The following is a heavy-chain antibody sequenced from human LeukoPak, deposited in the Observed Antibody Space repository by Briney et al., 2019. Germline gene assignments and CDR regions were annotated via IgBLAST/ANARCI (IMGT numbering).Heavy chain of an antibody. Sequence: GGSLRLSCAASGFTFNDYGMSWVRQAPGKGLEWVSGINWNGGRTGYADSMKGRFIISRDNAKNSLYLQVNSLRAEDTALYYCARDGGSYYPYFYYYYMDVWGKGTTVTVSS. CDR1: GFTFNDYG. V-gene: IGHV3-20*04. J-gene: IGHJ6*03. CDR3: ARDGGSYYPYFYYYYMDV. CDR2: INWNGGRT. D-gene: IGHD1-26*01.